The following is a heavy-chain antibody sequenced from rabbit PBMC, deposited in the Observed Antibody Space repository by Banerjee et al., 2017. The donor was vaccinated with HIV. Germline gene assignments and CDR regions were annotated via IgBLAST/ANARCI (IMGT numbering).Heavy chain of an antibody. Sequence: QSLEESGGDLVKPGASLTLTCTASGFDFSSCGISWVRQAPGKGLEWIAYIYNGDGSTYYASWAKGRFTISKTSSTTVTLQMTSLTAADTATYFCVRGGYDENYFNLWGPGTLVTVS. J-gene: IGHJ4*01. CDR3: VRGGYDENYFNL. CDR1: GFDFSSCG. V-gene: IGHV1S40*01. D-gene: IGHD2-1*01. CDR2: IYNGDGST.